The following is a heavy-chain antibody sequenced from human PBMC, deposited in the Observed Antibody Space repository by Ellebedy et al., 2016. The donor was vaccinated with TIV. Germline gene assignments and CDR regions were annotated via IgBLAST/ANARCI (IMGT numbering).Heavy chain of an antibody. Sequence: ASVKVSXXVSGYTFTRYGMSWVQQAPGQGLEWMGWIAVYNGHTKYAQKFQDRVVMTTETATSTVYMELRSLRSDDTAVYYCARSRLGGGHWYFDFWGRGTLVTVSS. J-gene: IGHJ2*01. V-gene: IGHV1-18*01. CDR1: GYTFTRYG. D-gene: IGHD3-10*01. CDR2: IAVYNGHT. CDR3: ARSRLGGGHWYFDF.